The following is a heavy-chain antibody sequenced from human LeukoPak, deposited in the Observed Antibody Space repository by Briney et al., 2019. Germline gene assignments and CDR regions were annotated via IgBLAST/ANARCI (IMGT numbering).Heavy chain of an antibody. CDR2: IYYDGSP. J-gene: IGHJ3*02. CDR1: GGSIRSSSYY. CDR3: ARQVLEMTAMYAFDI. D-gene: IGHD5-24*01. V-gene: IGHV4-39*01. Sequence: SETLSLTCTASGGSIRSSSYYWGWIRQPPGKGLEWIGSIYYDGSPYYNPSLKSRVTISVDTSKNQFSLKVRSVTAADTAVYYCARQVLEMTAMYAFDIWGQGTIVTIS.